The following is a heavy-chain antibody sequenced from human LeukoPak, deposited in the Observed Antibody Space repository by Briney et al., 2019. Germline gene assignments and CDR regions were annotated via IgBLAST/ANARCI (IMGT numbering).Heavy chain of an antibody. CDR2: ISLGGST. CDR1: GFTFSSYW. Sequence: PGGSLRLSCAASGFTFSSYWMHWVRQAPGRGLEWVSNISLGGSTYYADSVKGRFTISRDNSKNTLYLQMNSLRAEDTAVYYCASTYDILTGYYSGAFDIWGQGTMVTVSS. V-gene: IGHV3-23*01. J-gene: IGHJ3*02. D-gene: IGHD3-9*01. CDR3: ASTYDILTGYYSGAFDI.